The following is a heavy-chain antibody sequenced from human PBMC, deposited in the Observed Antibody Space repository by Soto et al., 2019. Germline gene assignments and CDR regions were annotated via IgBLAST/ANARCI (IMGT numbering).Heavy chain of an antibody. D-gene: IGHD3-3*01. V-gene: IGHV1-3*01. Sequence: ASVKVSCKASGYTFTSYAMHWVRQAPGQRLEWMGWINAGNGNTKYSQKFQGRVTITRDTSASTAYMELSSLRSEDTAVYYCAREGPKVLEWYHWLDPWGPGTLVTVSS. CDR1: GYTFTSYA. CDR3: AREGPKVLEWYHWLDP. CDR2: INAGNGNT. J-gene: IGHJ5*02.